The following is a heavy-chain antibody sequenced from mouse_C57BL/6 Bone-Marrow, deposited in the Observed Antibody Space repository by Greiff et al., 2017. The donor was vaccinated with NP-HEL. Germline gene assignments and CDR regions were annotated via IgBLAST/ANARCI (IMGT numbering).Heavy chain of an antibody. J-gene: IGHJ3*01. CDR3: ARRHSNEAWFAY. Sequence: QVHVKQSGPELVKPGASVKISCKASGYAFSSSWMNWVKQRPGKGLEWIGRIYPGDGDTNYNGKFKGKATLTADKSSSTAYMQLSSLTSEDSAVYFCARRHSNEAWFAYWGQGTLVTVSA. V-gene: IGHV1-82*01. D-gene: IGHD2-5*01. CDR1: GYAFSSSW. CDR2: IYPGDGDT.